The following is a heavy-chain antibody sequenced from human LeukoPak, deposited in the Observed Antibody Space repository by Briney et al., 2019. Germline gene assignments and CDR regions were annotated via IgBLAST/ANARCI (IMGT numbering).Heavy chain of an antibody. V-gene: IGHV3-30*02. CDR2: IRYDGSNK. D-gene: IGHD3-10*01. CDR3: ARAPYGSGSLDY. Sequence: GGSLRLSCSASGFTFSAYGMHWVRQPPGKGLEWVAFIRYDGSNKYYTDSVKGRFTISRDNSKNTLYLQMNSLRTEDTAVYYCARAPYGSGSLDYWGQGTLVTVSS. CDR1: GFTFSAYG. J-gene: IGHJ4*02.